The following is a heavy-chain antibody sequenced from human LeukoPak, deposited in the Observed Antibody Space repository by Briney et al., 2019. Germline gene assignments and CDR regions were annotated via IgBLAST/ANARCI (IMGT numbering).Heavy chain of an antibody. Sequence: SVKVSCKASVGTFSSYAISWVRQAPGQGLEWMGGIIPIFGTANFAQKFQGRVTITADESTSTAYMELSSLRSEDTAVYYCARGESSRWSSPVSTTHFYSTMDVWGQGTTVTVSS. J-gene: IGHJ6*02. V-gene: IGHV1-69*01. CDR2: IIPIFGTA. D-gene: IGHD6-13*01. CDR1: VGTFSSYA. CDR3: ARGESSRWSSPVSTTHFYSTMDV.